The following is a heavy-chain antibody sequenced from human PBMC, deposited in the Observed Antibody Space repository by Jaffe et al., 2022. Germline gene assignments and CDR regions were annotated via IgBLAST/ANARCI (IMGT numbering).Heavy chain of an antibody. V-gene: IGHV4-39*01. Sequence: QLQLQESGPGLVKPSETLSLTCTVSGGSISSSSYYWGWIRQPPGKGLEWIGSIYYSGSTYYNPSLKSRVTISVDTSKNQFSLKLSSVTAADTAVYYCARLVVYASAYYMDVWGKGTTVTVSS. CDR2: IYYSGST. J-gene: IGHJ6*03. CDR1: GGSISSSSYY. CDR3: ARLVVYASAYYMDV. D-gene: IGHD2-8*02.